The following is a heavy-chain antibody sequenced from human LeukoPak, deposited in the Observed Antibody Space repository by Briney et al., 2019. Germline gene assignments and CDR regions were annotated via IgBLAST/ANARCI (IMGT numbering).Heavy chain of an antibody. J-gene: IGHJ4*02. CDR2: IIPIFGTA. Sequence: ISWVRQAPGQGLEWMGGIIPIFGTANYAQKFQGRVTITADESTSTAYMELSSLRSEDTAVYYCARGRIAARRSVYYFDYWGQGTLVTVSS. D-gene: IGHD6-6*01. V-gene: IGHV1-69*01. CDR3: ARGRIAARRSVYYFDY.